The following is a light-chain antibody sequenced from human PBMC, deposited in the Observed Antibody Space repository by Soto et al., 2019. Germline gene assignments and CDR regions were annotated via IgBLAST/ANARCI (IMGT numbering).Light chain of an antibody. Sequence: QSALTQPASVSGSPGQSITISCTGTSSDVGGYNYVSWYQQHPGKAPKLMIYEVSNRPSGVSNRFSGSKSGNMASLTISGLQAEDEADYYSSSYTSSSTLVFGGGTKLTVL. CDR2: EVS. CDR1: SSDVGGYNY. CDR3: SSYTSSSTLV. J-gene: IGLJ3*02. V-gene: IGLV2-14*01.